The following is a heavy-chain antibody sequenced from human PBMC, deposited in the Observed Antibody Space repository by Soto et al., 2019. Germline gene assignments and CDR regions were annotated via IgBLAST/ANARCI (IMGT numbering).Heavy chain of an antibody. V-gene: IGHV3-30*18. CDR1: GFTFSSYG. D-gene: IGHD6-13*01. Sequence: QVQLVESGGGVVQPGRSLRLSCAASGFTFSSYGMHWVRQAPGKGLEWVAVISYDGRNKYYADSVKGRFTISRDNSKNTLYLQMNSLRAEDTAVYYCAKGPRPQQLVPPFDYWGQGTLVTVSS. J-gene: IGHJ4*02. CDR2: ISYDGRNK. CDR3: AKGPRPQQLVPPFDY.